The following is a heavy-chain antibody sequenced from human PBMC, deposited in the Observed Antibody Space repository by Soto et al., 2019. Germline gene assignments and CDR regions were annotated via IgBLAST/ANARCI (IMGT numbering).Heavy chain of an antibody. D-gene: IGHD6-6*01. CDR2: INHSGST. J-gene: IGHJ4*02. CDR1: GGSFSGYY. Sequence: PSETLSLTCAVYGGSFSGYYWSWIRQPPGKGLEWIGEINHSGSTNYNPSLKSRVTISVDTSKNQFSLKLSSVTAADTAVYYCARVPSSSSPIDYWGQGTLVTVSS. CDR3: ARVPSSSSPIDY. V-gene: IGHV4-34*01.